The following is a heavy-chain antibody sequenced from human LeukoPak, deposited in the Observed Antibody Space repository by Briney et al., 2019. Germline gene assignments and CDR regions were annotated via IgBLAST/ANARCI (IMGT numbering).Heavy chain of an antibody. CDR2: ISPGNGNT. D-gene: IGHD6-6*01. V-gene: IGHV1-3*03. Sequence: ASVKVSCKASGYTFTGYYMHWVRQAPGQRLEWMGWISPGNGNTKYSQEFQGRVTITRDTSASTAYMELSSLRSDDMAVYYCVRDQGTSYLFDYWGQGTLVTVSS. CDR1: GYTFTGYY. CDR3: VRDQGTSYLFDY. J-gene: IGHJ4*02.